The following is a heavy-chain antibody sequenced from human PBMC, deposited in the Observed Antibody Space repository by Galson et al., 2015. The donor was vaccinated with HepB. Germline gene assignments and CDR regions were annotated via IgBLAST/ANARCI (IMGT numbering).Heavy chain of an antibody. J-gene: IGHJ3*02. D-gene: IGHD5-12*01. V-gene: IGHV1-18*01. CDR1: GYTFTSYG. CDR3: ARDLGSIVATGAFDI. Sequence: SVKVSCKASGYTFTSYGISWVRQAPGQGLEWMGWISAYNGNTNYAQKLQGRVTMTTDTSTSTAYMELRSLRSDDTAVYYCARDLGSIVATGAFDIWGQGTMVTVSS. CDR2: ISAYNGNT.